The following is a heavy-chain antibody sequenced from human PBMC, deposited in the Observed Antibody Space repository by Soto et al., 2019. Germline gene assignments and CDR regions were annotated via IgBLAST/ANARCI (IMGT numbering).Heavy chain of an antibody. V-gene: IGHV3-30*18. CDR2: ISYDGSNK. CDR1: GFTFSSYG. J-gene: IGHJ4*02. D-gene: IGHD5-18*01. Sequence: QVQLVESGGGVVQPGRSLRLSCAASGFTFSSYGMHWVRQAPGKGLEWVAVISYDGSNKYYADSVKGRFTISRDNSKNTLYLQMNSLRAEDTAVYYCAKIGRVDTVRRRYDRGYYFDYWGQGTLVTVSS. CDR3: AKIGRVDTVRRRYDRGYYFDY.